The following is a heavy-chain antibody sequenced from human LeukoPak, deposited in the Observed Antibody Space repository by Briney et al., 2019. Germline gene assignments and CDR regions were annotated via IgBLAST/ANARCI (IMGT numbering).Heavy chain of an antibody. J-gene: IGHJ4*02. CDR1: GFTFSGFW. CDR2: INSDGSEG. D-gene: IGHD5-12*01. CDR3: AKGTRLGYSGYDYYFDY. Sequence: GGSLRLSCAVSGFTFSGFWMSWSRQAPGKGLEWVASINSDGSEGYYADVVKGRFTISRDNAKNSLYLQMNSLRAEDTAVYYCAKGTRLGYSGYDYYFDYWGQGTLVTVSS. V-gene: IGHV3-7*03.